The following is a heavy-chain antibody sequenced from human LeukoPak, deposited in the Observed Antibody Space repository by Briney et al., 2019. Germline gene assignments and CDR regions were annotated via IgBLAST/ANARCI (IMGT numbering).Heavy chain of an antibody. CDR3: AREPLGDYDILTGYYRPYYFDY. Sequence: SQTLSLTCTVSGGSISSGDYYWSWIRQPPGKGLEWIGYIYYSGSTHYNPSLKSRFTISVDTSKNLFSLKLSSVTAADTAVYYCAREPLGDYDILTGYYRPYYFDYWGQGTLVAVSS. D-gene: IGHD3-9*01. J-gene: IGHJ4*02. CDR1: GGSISSGDYY. CDR2: IYYSGST. V-gene: IGHV4-30-4*01.